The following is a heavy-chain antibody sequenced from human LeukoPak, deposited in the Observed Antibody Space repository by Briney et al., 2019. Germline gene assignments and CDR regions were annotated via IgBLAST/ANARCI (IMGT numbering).Heavy chain of an antibody. J-gene: IGHJ3*02. CDR1: GYTFTSYG. V-gene: IGHV1-18*01. D-gene: IGHD1-1*01. CDR3: AREIDAVETTDAFDI. CDR2: ISAYNGNT. Sequence: ASVKVSCKASGYTFTSYGISWVRQAPGQGLEWMGLISAYNGNTNYAQKLQGRVTMTKDTSTSTAYMELRSLRSDDTAVYYCAREIDAVETTDAFDIWGQGTMVTVSS.